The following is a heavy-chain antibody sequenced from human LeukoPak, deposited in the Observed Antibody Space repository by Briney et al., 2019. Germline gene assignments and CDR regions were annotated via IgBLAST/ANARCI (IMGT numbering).Heavy chain of an antibody. D-gene: IGHD2-21*02. J-gene: IGHJ6*03. Sequence: GGSLRLSCAASGFTFSSYAMHWVRQAPGKGLEWVAVISYGGSNKYYADSVRGRFTISRDNSKNTLYLQMNSLRAEDTAVYYCARNGAPVVTAITPYYYYMDVWGKGTTVTVSS. CDR3: ARNGAPVVTAITPYYYYMDV. CDR2: ISYGGSNK. CDR1: GFTFSSYA. V-gene: IGHV3-30*04.